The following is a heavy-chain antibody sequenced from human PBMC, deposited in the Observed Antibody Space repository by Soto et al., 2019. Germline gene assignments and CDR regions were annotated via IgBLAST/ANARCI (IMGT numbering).Heavy chain of an antibody. Sequence: EVQLLESGGGLVQPGGSLRLSCAASGFTFSSYAMSWVRQAPGKGLEWVSAISGSGGSTYYADSVKGRFTISRDNSKNTLYLQMNSLRAEDTAVYYCARDLIAAAGTFRALGLLVYWGQGTLVTVSS. CDR3: ARDLIAAAGTFRALGLLVY. CDR2: ISGSGGST. V-gene: IGHV3-23*01. D-gene: IGHD6-13*01. J-gene: IGHJ4*02. CDR1: GFTFSSYA.